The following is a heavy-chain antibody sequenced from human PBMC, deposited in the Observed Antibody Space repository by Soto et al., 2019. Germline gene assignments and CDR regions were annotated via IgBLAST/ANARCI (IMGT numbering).Heavy chain of an antibody. CDR1: GFTFSSYA. Sequence: EVQLLESGGGLVQPGGSLRLSCAASGFTFSSYAMSWVRQAPGKGLEWVSTFSGTTGGTYYADSVRGRFTISRDNSKSTLYLQMNSLRAEDTALYYCARMELGGFDIWGQGTMLTVS. D-gene: IGHD1-26*01. CDR2: FSGTTGGT. J-gene: IGHJ3*02. V-gene: IGHV3-23*01. CDR3: ARMELGGFDI.